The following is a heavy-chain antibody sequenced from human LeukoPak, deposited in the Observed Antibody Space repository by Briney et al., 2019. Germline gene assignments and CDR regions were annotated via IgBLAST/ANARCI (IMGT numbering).Heavy chain of an antibody. J-gene: IGHJ5*02. CDR1: GGSISSYY. CDR2: INHSGST. D-gene: IGHD6-13*01. V-gene: IGHV4-34*01. Sequence: SETLSLTCTVSGGSISSYYWSWIRQPPGKGLEWIGEINHSGSTNYNPSLKSRVTISVDTSKNQFSLKLSSVTAADTAVYYCARGWGSSPYSSSWYAPNWFDPWGQGTLVTVSS. CDR3: ARGWGSSPYSSSWYAPNWFDP.